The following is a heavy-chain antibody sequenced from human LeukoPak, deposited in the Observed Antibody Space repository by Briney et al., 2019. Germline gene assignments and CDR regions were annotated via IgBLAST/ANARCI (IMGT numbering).Heavy chain of an antibody. V-gene: IGHV1-46*01. Sequence: ASVKVSCKASGYTFTSYYMHWVRQAPGQGPEWMGIIYTSDGSARYAQKFQGRVTITADESTSTAYMELSSLRSEDTAVYYCARASDIVVVVAATEPHDYYYGMDVWGQGTTVTVSS. D-gene: IGHD2-15*01. CDR1: GYTFTSYY. CDR3: ARASDIVVVVAATEPHDYYYGMDV. J-gene: IGHJ6*02. CDR2: IYTSDGSA.